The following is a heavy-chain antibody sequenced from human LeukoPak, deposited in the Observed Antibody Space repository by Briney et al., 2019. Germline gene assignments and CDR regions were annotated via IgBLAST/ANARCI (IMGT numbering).Heavy chain of an antibody. D-gene: IGHD6-13*01. CDR2: INGDGSST. CDR3: VRWSYSSTSN. Sequence: PGGSLRLSCAASGFTFSSYWMHWVRHTPGKGLVWVSRINGDGSSTIYADAVKGRFTISRENAKNTLYLQMNSLRAEDTAAYHCVRWSYSSTSNWGQGTLVTVSS. J-gene: IGHJ4*02. CDR1: GFTFSSYW. V-gene: IGHV3-74*01.